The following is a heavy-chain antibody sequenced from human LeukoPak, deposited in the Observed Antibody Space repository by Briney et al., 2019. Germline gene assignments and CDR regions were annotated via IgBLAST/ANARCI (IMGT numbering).Heavy chain of an antibody. J-gene: IGHJ3*02. CDR2: IYSGGST. D-gene: IGHD2-2*01. CDR1: GFTVSSNY. CDR3: ASGLGYCSSTSCYGYNSGAFDI. Sequence: GGSLRLSCAASGFTVSSNYMSWVRQAPGKGLEWVSVIYSGGSTYYADSVKGRFTISRGNSKNTLYLQMNSLRAEDTAVYYCASGLGYCSSTSCYGYNSGAFDIWGQGTMVTVSS. V-gene: IGHV3-53*01.